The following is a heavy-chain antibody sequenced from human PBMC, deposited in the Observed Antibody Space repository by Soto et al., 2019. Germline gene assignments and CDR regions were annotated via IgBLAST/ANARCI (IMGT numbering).Heavy chain of an antibody. CDR1: GGSISSYY. J-gene: IGHJ6*02. CDR2: IYYSGST. Sequence: SETLSLTCTVSGGSISSYYWSWIRQPPGKGLEWIGYIYYSGSTNYNPSLKSRVTIPVDTSKNQFSLKLSSVTAADTAVYYCARGAYDFWSGYGYYYYGMDVWGQGTTVTVSS. V-gene: IGHV4-59*01. D-gene: IGHD3-3*01. CDR3: ARGAYDFWSGYGYYYYGMDV.